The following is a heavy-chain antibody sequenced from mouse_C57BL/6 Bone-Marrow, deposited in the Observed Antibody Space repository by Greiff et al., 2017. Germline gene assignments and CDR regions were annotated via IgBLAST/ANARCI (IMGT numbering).Heavy chain of an antibody. J-gene: IGHJ2*01. CDR2: IDPSDSYT. D-gene: IGHD1-1*01. CDR1: GYTFTSYW. V-gene: IGHV1-50*01. CDR3: ARGLLLRSLDY. Sequence: VQLQQPGAELVKPGASVKLSCKASGYTFTSYWMQWVKQRPGQGLEWIGEIDPSDSYTNYNQKFKGKATLTVDTSSSTAYMQLSSLTSEDSAVYYCARGLLLRSLDYWGQGTTLTVSS.